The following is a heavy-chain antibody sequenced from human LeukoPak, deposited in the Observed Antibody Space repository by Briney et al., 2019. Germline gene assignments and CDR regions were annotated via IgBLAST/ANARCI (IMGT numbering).Heavy chain of an antibody. D-gene: IGHD6-13*01. Sequence: PGESLRLSCAASGFTFSDYYMSWIRQAPGKGLEWVSYISSSGSTIYYADSVKGRFTISRDNAKNSLYLQMNSLRAEDTALYYCARALYSSTCDAFDIWGQGTLVTVSS. CDR1: GFTFSDYY. CDR2: ISSSGSTI. CDR3: ARALYSSTCDAFDI. J-gene: IGHJ3*02. V-gene: IGHV3-11*04.